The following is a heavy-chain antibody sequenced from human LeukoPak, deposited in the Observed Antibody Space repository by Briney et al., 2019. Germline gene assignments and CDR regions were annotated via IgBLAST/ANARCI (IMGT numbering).Heavy chain of an antibody. CDR1: GFIFSSYA. J-gene: IGHJ3*02. Sequence: GGSLRLSCAASGFIFSSYAMTWVRQARGKGLEWVSAISGSGGSTYYADSVKGRFTISRDNSKNTLYVQMNSLRAEDTAIFYCAKVEFDCPFLFSFDIWGQGTMVAVSS. CDR3: AKVEFDCPFLFSFDI. V-gene: IGHV3-23*01. CDR2: ISGSGGST. D-gene: IGHD3-9*01.